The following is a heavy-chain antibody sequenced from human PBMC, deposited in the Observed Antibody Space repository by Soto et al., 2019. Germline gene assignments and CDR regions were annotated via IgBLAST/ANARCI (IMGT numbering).Heavy chain of an antibody. D-gene: IGHD6-19*01. J-gene: IGHJ5*02. CDR1: GGSISSYY. V-gene: IGHV4-59*08. Sequence: PSETLSLTCTFSGGSISSYYWSLIRQPPGKGLEWIGYIYYSGSTNYNPSLKSRVTISVDTSKNQFSLKLSSVTAADTAVYYCARHVTVAATNWFDPWGQGTLVTVSS. CDR3: ARHVTVAATNWFDP. CDR2: IYYSGST.